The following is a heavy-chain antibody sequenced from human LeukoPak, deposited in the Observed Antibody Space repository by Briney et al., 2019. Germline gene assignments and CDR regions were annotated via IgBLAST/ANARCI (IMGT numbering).Heavy chain of an antibody. CDR1: GFTFSSYA. Sequence: PGGSLRLSCAASGFTFSSYAMSWVRQAPGKGLEWVAAISGSGGSTYYADSVKGRLPISRNPSKNTLYLQMNSLRAEDTAVYYCAKDTTGRELTRFDYWGQGTLVTVSS. CDR2: ISGSGGST. V-gene: IGHV3-23*01. J-gene: IGHJ4*02. D-gene: IGHD1-1*01. CDR3: AKDTTGRELTRFDY.